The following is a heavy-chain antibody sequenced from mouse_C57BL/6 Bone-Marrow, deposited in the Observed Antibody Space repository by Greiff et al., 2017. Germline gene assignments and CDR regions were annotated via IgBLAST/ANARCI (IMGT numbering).Heavy chain of an antibody. Sequence: VHVKQSGAELVRPGASVKLSCTASGFNIKDDYMHWVKQRPEQGLEWIGWIDPENGDTEYASKFQGKATITADTSSNTAYMQLSSLTSEDSAVYYCARPHYYGSSLDYWGQGTTLTVSS. V-gene: IGHV14-4*01. CDR3: ARPHYYGSSLDY. CDR1: GFNIKDDY. CDR2: IDPENGDT. J-gene: IGHJ2*01. D-gene: IGHD1-1*01.